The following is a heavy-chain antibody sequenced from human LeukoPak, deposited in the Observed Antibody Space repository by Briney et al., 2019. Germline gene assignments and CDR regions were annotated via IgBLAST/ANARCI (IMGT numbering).Heavy chain of an antibody. J-gene: IGHJ4*02. V-gene: IGHV4-31*11. CDR2: IYYSGST. Sequence: PSETLSLTCAVSGGSISSGGYSWSWIRQPPGKVLEWIGYIYYSGSTYYNPSLKSRVTISVETSKNQFSLKLSSVTAADTAVYSCASWCSGYYFGYWGQGTMVTVSS. D-gene: IGHD6-25*01. CDR3: ASWCSGYYFGY. CDR1: GGSISSGGYS.